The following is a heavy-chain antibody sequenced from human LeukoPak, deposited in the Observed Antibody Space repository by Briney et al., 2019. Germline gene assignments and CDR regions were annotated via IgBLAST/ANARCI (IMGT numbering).Heavy chain of an antibody. D-gene: IGHD5-18*01. Sequence: SETLSLTCTVSGGSISSYYWGWIRQPPGKGLEWIGSIYYSGNTYYYPSLKSRVTISVDTSKNQFSLKLNSVTAADTAVYYCARQSTAMGTFDFWGQGTLVPVSS. V-gene: IGHV4-39*01. CDR1: GGSISSYY. J-gene: IGHJ4*02. CDR3: ARQSTAMGTFDF. CDR2: IYYSGNT.